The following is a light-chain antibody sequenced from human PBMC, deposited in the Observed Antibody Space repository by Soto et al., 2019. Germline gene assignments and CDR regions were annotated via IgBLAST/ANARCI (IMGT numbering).Light chain of an antibody. CDR3: SSYTTSSTVI. Sequence: QSVLTQPASVSGSPGQSITISCTGTNSDVGVNNYVSWYKQHPGKPPELLIYEVKIRPSGFSDRFSGSKSGSSASLTISGLQPEDEADYYCSSYTTSSTVIFGGGTKLTVL. CDR2: EVK. CDR1: NSDVGVNNY. V-gene: IGLV2-14*01. J-gene: IGLJ2*01.